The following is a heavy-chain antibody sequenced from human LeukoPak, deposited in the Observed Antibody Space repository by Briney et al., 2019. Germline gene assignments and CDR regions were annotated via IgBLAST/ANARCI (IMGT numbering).Heavy chain of an antibody. J-gene: IGHJ4*02. CDR2: ISYDGSNK. Sequence: GGSLRLSCAASGFTFSSYGMHWVRQAPGKGLEWVAVISYDGSNKYYADSVKGRFTISRDNSKNTLYLQMNSLRAEDTAVYYCAKDLDYGGLFDYWGQGTLVTVSS. CDR3: AKDLDYGGLFDY. CDR1: GFTFSSYG. D-gene: IGHD4-23*01. V-gene: IGHV3-30*18.